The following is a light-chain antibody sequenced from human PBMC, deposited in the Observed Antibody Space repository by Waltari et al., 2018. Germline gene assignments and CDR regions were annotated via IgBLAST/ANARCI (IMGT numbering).Light chain of an antibody. J-gene: IGLJ1*01. CDR3: CSYTGSSTSYG. V-gene: IGLV2-23*01. CDR2: EAT. CDR1: STDLASYNL. Sequence: QSALSQPASVSGSPGQSLTIPCPGASTDLASYNLVAWYQPHPNKAPKLIIYEATKRPSGISHRFSGAKSGATASLRISGLQADDEADYYCCSYTGSSTSYGCGGGTKVTVL.